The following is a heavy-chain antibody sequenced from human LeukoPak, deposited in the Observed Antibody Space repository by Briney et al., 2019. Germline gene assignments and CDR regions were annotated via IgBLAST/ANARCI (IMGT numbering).Heavy chain of an antibody. Sequence: GRSPRLSCAASGFTFSDYAMHWLRQAPGKGLEWVAVISYDGSKKYYADSVKGRFTISRDNSKNTLYLQMNSLRAEDTAVYYCAKEIWPTVTTPGWTYFDYWGQGALVTVSS. J-gene: IGHJ4*02. CDR1: GFTFSDYA. D-gene: IGHD4-17*01. CDR3: AKEIWPTVTTPGWTYFDY. V-gene: IGHV3-30*04. CDR2: ISYDGSKK.